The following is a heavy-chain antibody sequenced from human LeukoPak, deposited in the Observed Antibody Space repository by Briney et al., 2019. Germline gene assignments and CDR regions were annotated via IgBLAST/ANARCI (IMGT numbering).Heavy chain of an antibody. D-gene: IGHD4-23*01. CDR1: GYSISSGYY. Sequence: SGTLSLTCAVSGYSISSGYYWGWIRQPPGKGLEWIGSIYHSGSTYYNPSLKSRVTISVDTSKNQFSLKLSSVTAADTAVYYCARPLATVGTKDAFDIWGQGTMVTVSS. CDR2: IYHSGST. J-gene: IGHJ3*02. CDR3: ARPLATVGTKDAFDI. V-gene: IGHV4-38-2*01.